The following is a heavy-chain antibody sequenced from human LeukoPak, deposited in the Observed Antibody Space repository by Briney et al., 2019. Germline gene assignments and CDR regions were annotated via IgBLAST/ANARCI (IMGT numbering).Heavy chain of an antibody. Sequence: GGSLRLSCAASGFTFSNYAMSWVRQTPGKGLEWVSVIGVRGDDTFYADSVKGRFTISRDNSKNTLYLQMNSLRAEDMALYYCAQDRVPGTSPKMDYWGQGTLVTVSS. J-gene: IGHJ4*02. CDR3: AQDRVPGTSPKMDY. CDR1: GFTFSNYA. V-gene: IGHV3-23*01. CDR2: IGVRGDDT. D-gene: IGHD1-7*01.